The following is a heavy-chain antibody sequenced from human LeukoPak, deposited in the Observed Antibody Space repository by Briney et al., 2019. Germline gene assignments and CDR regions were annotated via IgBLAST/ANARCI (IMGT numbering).Heavy chain of an antibody. Sequence: SDTLSLTGTVSGGSISSYYWSWIRQPPGKGLEWLGYIYYSWSTNYNPSLNSPVTNSVDTSKNQFSLKLSSVPAADTAVYYCGRLDSSGYWDYYYYMDVWGKGTTVTISS. V-gene: IGHV4-59*07. D-gene: IGHD3-22*01. J-gene: IGHJ6*03. CDR2: IYYSWST. CDR3: GRLDSSGYWDYYYYMDV. CDR1: GGSISSYY.